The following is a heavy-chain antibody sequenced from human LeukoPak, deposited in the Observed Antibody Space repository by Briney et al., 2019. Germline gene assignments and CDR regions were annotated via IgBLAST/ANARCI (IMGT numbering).Heavy chain of an antibody. CDR3: ARGDYGMDV. V-gene: IGHV3-66*01. CDR1: GFTISNNY. J-gene: IGHJ6*02. Sequence: GGSLRLSCAASGFTISNNYMSWVRQAPGKGLEWVSVIYSGGHTYYADSVTGRFTISRDNSKNTLYLQMNSLRGEDTAVYYCARGDYGMDVWSQGTTVTVSS. CDR2: IYSGGHT.